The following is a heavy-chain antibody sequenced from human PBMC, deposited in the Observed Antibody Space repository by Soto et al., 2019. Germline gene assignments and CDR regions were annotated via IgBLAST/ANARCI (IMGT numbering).Heavy chain of an antibody. CDR1: GYTFTTYI. D-gene: IGHD4-17*01. J-gene: IGHJ5*02. CDR3: ARGHGDYGRLDP. V-gene: IGHV1-3*01. CDR2: INAGNGNT. Sequence: VASAKVSCKASGYTFTTYIMHWVRQAPGQRLEWMGWINAGNGNTKYSQNFQGRVTITRDTSASTAYMELSSLRSEDTAVYYCARGHGDYGRLDPWGKGTLVTVSS.